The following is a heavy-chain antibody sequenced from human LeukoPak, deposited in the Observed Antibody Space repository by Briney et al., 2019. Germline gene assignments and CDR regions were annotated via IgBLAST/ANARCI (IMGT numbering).Heavy chain of an antibody. D-gene: IGHD6-19*01. CDR2: IYSSGGT. CDR1: GFTVSTNY. V-gene: IGHV3-53*01. CDR3: ARGGYSSGWYRD. J-gene: IGHJ4*02. Sequence: GGSLTLPCAASGFTVSTNYMSWVRQAPGKGLEWVSVIYSSGGTSYADSVKGRFTISRDNSKNTLYLQMNSLRAEDTAVYYCARGGYSSGWYRDWGQGTLVTVSS.